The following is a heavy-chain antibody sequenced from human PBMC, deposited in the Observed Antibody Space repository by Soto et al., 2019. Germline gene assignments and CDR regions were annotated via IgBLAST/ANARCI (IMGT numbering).Heavy chain of an antibody. D-gene: IGHD6-6*01. CDR1: GFLFSDNA. Sequence: QVQLVESGGGVVQPGGSLRLSCATSGFLFSDNAMHWVRQTPGKGLEWVAVISYDGKEKYYADSAEGRFTISRESSGVTLYLQMSSLRVEDTAVYYCARGRGLAARPQHLDHWGQGTLVTVSS. CDR3: ARGRGLAARPQHLDH. CDR2: ISYDGKEK. V-gene: IGHV3-30*04. J-gene: IGHJ4*02.